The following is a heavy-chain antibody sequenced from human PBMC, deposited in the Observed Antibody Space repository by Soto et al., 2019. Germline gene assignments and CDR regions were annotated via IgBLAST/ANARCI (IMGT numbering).Heavy chain of an antibody. V-gene: IGHV1-8*01. CDR1: GYTFASYD. D-gene: IGHD4-17*01. Sequence: ASVKVSCKASGYTFASYDINWVRQATGQGLEWMGWMNPNSGNTGYAQKFQGRVTMTRNTSISTAYMELSSLRSEDTALYYCARVYNYGDYVSYWGQGTLVTVSS. CDR3: ARVYNYGDYVSY. CDR2: MNPNSGNT. J-gene: IGHJ4*02.